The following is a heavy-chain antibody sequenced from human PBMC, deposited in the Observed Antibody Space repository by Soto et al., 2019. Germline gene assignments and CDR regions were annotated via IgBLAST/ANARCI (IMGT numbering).Heavy chain of an antibody. D-gene: IGHD2-2*01. V-gene: IGHV1-46*03. CDR2: INPSGGST. CDR3: ARERSYAYDY. Sequence: QMQLVQSGAEVKKPGASVKVSCKASGYTFTSYYMHWVRQAPGQGLEWMGIINPSGGSTSYAQKFRGIVTMPRDTSTSTVYMELSSLRSEDTAVYYCARERSYAYDYWGQGTLVTVSS. J-gene: IGHJ4*02. CDR1: GYTFTSYY.